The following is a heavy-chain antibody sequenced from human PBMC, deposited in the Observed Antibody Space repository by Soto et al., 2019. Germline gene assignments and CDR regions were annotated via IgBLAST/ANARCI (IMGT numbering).Heavy chain of an antibody. Sequence: ASVKVSCKASGYTFNRHGISWVRQAPGQGLEWMGWISCYNGDTNYAQKFQGRVTMTRDTSTSAVYMELRSLRSDDTAVYYCARVPSSSSGYKIYLDYCSQGSLVIVSS. CDR2: ISCYNGDT. D-gene: IGHD3-22*01. CDR1: GYTFNRHG. CDR3: ARVPSSSSGYKIYLDY. V-gene: IGHV1-18*01. J-gene: IGHJ4*02.